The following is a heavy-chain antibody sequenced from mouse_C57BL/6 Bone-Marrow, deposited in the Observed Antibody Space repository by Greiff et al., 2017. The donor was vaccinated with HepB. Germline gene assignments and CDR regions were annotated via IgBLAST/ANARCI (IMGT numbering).Heavy chain of an antibody. CDR2: IYPRSGNT. Sequence: VQLKESGAELARPGASVKLSCKASGYTFTSYGISWVKQRTGQGLEWIGEIYPRSGNTYYNEKFKGKATLTADKSSSTAYMELRSLTSEDSAVYFCARDDGLPYYFDYWGQGTTLTVSS. CDR3: ARDDGLPYYFDY. J-gene: IGHJ2*01. CDR1: GYTFTSYG. D-gene: IGHD1-1*01. V-gene: IGHV1-81*01.